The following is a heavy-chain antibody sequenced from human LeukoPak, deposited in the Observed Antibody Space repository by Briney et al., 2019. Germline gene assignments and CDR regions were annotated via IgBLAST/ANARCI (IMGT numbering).Heavy chain of an antibody. CDR3: ARVGGSGAYYAFDY. CDR2: INPNSGDT. D-gene: IGHD3-16*01. Sequence: ASVKVSCKASGYTFTGYYMHWVRQAPGQGLEWMGRINPNSGDTDYAQKFQGRIIMSRDTSISTLYMDLSRLRSDDTAVYYCARVGGSGAYYAFDYWGQGSLVTVSS. CDR1: GYTFTGYY. J-gene: IGHJ4*02. V-gene: IGHV1-2*06.